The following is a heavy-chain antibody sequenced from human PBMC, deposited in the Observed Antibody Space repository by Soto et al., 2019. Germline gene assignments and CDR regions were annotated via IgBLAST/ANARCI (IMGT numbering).Heavy chain of an antibody. J-gene: IGHJ4*02. D-gene: IGHD6-13*01. V-gene: IGHV1-69*08. Sequence: QVQLVQSGAEVKKPGSSVKVSCKASGGTFSSYTISWVRQAPGQGLEWMGRIIPILGIANYAQKFQGRVTXTXDXXTSTAYMELSSLRSEDTAVYYCARDRGDSSSWWDYWGQGTLVTVSS. CDR3: ARDRGDSSSWWDY. CDR1: GGTFSSYT. CDR2: IIPILGIA.